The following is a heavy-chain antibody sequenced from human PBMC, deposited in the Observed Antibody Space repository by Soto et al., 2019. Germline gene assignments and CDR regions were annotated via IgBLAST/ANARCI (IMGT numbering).Heavy chain of an antibody. CDR2: ISSSISYI. CDR1: GFTFSSYS. D-gene: IGHD1-26*01. CDR3: AREKTIVGATNYFDY. V-gene: IGHV3-21*01. J-gene: IGHJ4*02. Sequence: GGSLRLSCAASGFTFSSYSMNWVRQAPGKGLEWVSSISSSISYIYYADSVKGRFTISRDNAKNSLYLQMNSLRAEDTAVYYCAREKTIVGATNYFDYWGEGTLGTV.